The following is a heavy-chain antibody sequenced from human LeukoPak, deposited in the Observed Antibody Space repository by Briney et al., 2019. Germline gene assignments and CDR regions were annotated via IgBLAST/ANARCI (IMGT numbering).Heavy chain of an antibody. D-gene: IGHD6-13*01. CDR1: GGSISSSSYY. CDR2: IYYSGST. Sequence: SETLSLTCTVSGGSISSSSYYWGWIRQPPGKGLEWIGSIYYSGSTYYNPSLKSRGTISVATPKNQFSLNLSSVTAADTAVYYCARHRTYSSSWFDYWGQGTLVTVSS. J-gene: IGHJ4*02. V-gene: IGHV4-39*01. CDR3: ARHRTYSSSWFDY.